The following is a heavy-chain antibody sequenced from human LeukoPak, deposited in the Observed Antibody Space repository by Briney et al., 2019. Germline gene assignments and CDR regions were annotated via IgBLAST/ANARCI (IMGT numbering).Heavy chain of an antibody. CDR1: GFTVSTNC. Sequence: GGSLRLSCAASGFTVSTNCMTWVREAPGKGLEWVSTIYSGGTTYYADSVMGRFTISRHNSRNTLYLQMNSLRAEDTAVYYCARVDTVMAYYFDLWGQGTLVTVSS. CDR3: ARVDTVMAYYFDL. V-gene: IGHV3-53*04. D-gene: IGHD5-18*01. CDR2: IYSGGTT. J-gene: IGHJ4*02.